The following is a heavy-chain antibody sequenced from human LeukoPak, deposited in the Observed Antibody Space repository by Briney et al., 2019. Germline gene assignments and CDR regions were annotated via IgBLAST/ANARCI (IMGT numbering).Heavy chain of an antibody. CDR3: ARLVQESNGVWGTWFDP. CDR1: GGSITSSNYY. D-gene: IGHD2-8*01. V-gene: IGHV4-39*07. Sequence: SETLSLTCTVAGGSITSSNYYWGWIRQPPGKGLEWIANIHDSGNTYYNPSLKSRITTSVNMSKSQFSLKLSSVTAADTAVYYCARLVQESNGVWGTWFDPWGQGTLVTVSS. J-gene: IGHJ5*02. CDR2: IHDSGNT.